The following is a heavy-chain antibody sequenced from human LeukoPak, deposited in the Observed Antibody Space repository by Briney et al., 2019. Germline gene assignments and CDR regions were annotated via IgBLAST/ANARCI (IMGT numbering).Heavy chain of an antibody. D-gene: IGHD2-2*01. V-gene: IGHV3-74*01. Sequence: GGSLRLSCAASGNYWMHWVRQAPGKGLVWVSHINSDGSWTGYADSVKGRFTISKDDAKNTVYLQMNNLRAEDTAVYYCVSFYETYWGRGTLVTVSS. CDR1: GNYW. CDR2: INSDGSWT. CDR3: VSFYETY. J-gene: IGHJ4*02.